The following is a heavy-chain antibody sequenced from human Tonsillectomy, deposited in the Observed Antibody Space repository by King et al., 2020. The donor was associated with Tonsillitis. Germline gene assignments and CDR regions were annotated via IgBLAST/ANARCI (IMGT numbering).Heavy chain of an antibody. CDR3: ATDRHGGWNLHWFDH. Sequence: VQLVESGGGLVKPGGSLRLSCVASGFTFSSYTMNWVRQAPGKGLEWVSSISSGDTFTNYADSVRGRFTVSRDNARNALYLQMESLTAEETAVYYCATDRHGGWNLHWFDHWGQGILVTVSS. V-gene: IGHV3-21*01. D-gene: IGHD6-19*01. J-gene: IGHJ5*02. CDR1: GFTFSSYT. CDR2: ISSGDTFT.